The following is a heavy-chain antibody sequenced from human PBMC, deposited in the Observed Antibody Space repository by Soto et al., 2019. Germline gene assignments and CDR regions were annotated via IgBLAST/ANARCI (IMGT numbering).Heavy chain of an antibody. Sequence: EVPLLESGGGLVQPGGSLRLSCAASGFTFSSYAMSWVRQAPGKGLEWVSAISGSGGSTYYADSVKGRFTIARDNSKNTLYLQMNSLRAEDTAVYYCATMAYSSGWFDYWGQGTLVTVSS. D-gene: IGHD6-19*01. CDR2: ISGSGGST. CDR1: GFTFSSYA. J-gene: IGHJ4*02. CDR3: ATMAYSSGWFDY. V-gene: IGHV3-23*01.